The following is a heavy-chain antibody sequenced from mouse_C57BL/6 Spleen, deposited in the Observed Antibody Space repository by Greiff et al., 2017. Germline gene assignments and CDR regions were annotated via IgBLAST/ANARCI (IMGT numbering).Heavy chain of an antibody. D-gene: IGHD1-1*01. CDR2: INPNNGGT. V-gene: IGHV1-18*01. CDR1: GYTFTDYN. J-gene: IGHJ1*03. Sequence: EVQLQQSGPELVKPGASVKIPCKASGYTFTDYNMDWVKQSPGKSLEWIGDINPNNGGTIYNQKFKGKATLTVDKSSSTAYMELRSLTSEDTAVYYCAREPHYGSSYENWYFDGWGTGTTVTVSS. CDR3: AREPHYGSSYENWYFDG.